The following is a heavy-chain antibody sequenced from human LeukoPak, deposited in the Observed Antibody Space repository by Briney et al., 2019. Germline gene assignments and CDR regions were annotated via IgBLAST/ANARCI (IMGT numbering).Heavy chain of an antibody. CDR2: ISAYNGNT. D-gene: IGHD2-2*01. CDR3: ARVRIVVVPAAISWFDP. J-gene: IGHJ5*02. Sequence: GASVKVSCKASGYTFASYGISWVRQAPGQGLEWMGWISAYNGNTNYAQKLQGRVTMTTDTSTSTAYMELRSLRSDDTAVYYCARVRIVVVPAAISWFDPWGQGTLVTVSS. V-gene: IGHV1-18*01. CDR1: GYTFASYG.